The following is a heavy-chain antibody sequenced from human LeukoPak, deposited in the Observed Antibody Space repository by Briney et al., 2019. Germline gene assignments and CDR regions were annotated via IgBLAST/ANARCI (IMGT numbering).Heavy chain of an antibody. Sequence: GGSLRLSCAASGFTFSSYSMNWVRQAPGKGLEWVAVMSYDGSNKDHADSVKGRFTISRDNSKNTLYLQMNSLRPDDTAVYYCARGGVGRTSPRIGDYYFYGMDVWGQGTTVTVS. D-gene: IGHD3-10*01. CDR2: MSYDGSNK. CDR1: GFTFSSYS. CDR3: ARGGVGRTSPRIGDYYFYGMDV. V-gene: IGHV3-30*03. J-gene: IGHJ6*02.